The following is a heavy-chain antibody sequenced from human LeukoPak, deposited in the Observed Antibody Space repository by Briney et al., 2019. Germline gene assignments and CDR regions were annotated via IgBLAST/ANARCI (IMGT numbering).Heavy chain of an antibody. CDR2: IRDSGEA. V-gene: IGHV3-66*03. Sequence: PGGSLRRSSAVSGFRVSDYYMSWVREAPGKGLEWVGLIRDSGEAFYADFARGRFAISRDESENTLYLQMNSLRVEDTAVYFCARDRAANQDWVEFDPWGQGTPVIVSS. CDR3: ARDRAANQDWVEFDP. CDR1: GFRVSDYY. J-gene: IGHJ5*02. D-gene: IGHD3/OR15-3a*01.